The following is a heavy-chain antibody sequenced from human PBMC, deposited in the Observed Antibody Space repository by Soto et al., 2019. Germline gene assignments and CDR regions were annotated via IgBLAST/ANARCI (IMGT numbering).Heavy chain of an antibody. CDR1: GFTFSNFA. J-gene: IGHJ4*01. D-gene: IGHD3-10*01. CDR2: ITGSGGNT. CDR3: AKGMGSGSARY. Sequence: EVQLLESGGGLVQPGGSLRLSCAASGFTFSNFAMNWVRQAPGKGLDWVSGITGSGGNTFYTDSVKGRFTISRDNSRNTVYLQMNSLRADGTAMYSCAKGMGSGSARYWGHGTLVTVAS. V-gene: IGHV3-23*01.